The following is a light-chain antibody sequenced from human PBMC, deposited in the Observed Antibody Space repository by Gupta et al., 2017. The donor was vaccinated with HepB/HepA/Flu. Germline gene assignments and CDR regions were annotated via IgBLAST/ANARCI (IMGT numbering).Light chain of an antibody. CDR3: SSYTSSSTLV. J-gene: IGLJ3*02. Sequence: HSALTQPPSVPGAPGQSVPTYCSGTSRDVGSYNRVSWYQQPPGTAPKHMIYEVSNRPSGVPDRFSGSKSGNTASLTISGRQAEDEADYYCSSYTSSSTLVFGGGTKLTVL. CDR1: SRDVGSYNR. V-gene: IGLV2-18*02. CDR2: EVS.